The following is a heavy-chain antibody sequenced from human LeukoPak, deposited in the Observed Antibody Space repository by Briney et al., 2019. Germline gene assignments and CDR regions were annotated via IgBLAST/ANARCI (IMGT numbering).Heavy chain of an antibody. Sequence: GGSLRLCCAASGFTFSSYGMHWVRQAPGKGLEWVAVISYDGSNKYYADSVKGRFTISRDNSKNTLYLQMNSLRAEDTAVYYCAKYEGGVAKRKPPNYWGQGTLVTVSS. CDR2: ISYDGSNK. J-gene: IGHJ4*02. D-gene: IGHD1-14*01. CDR1: GFTFSSYG. CDR3: AKYEGGVAKRKPPNY. V-gene: IGHV3-30*18.